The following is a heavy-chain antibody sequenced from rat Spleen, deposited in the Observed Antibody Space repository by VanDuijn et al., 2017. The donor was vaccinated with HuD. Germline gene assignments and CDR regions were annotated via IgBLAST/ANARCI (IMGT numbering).Heavy chain of an antibody. V-gene: IGHV5S13*01. Sequence: EVQLVESGGGLVQPGRSLKLSCVASGFTFGVYGMHWIRQAPTKGLEWIAFISTGGGNTYYRDSVKGRFTISRDNAKNTQYLQMDSLRSEDTATYYCARQIYYYSYYFDYWGQGVMVTVSS. CDR2: ISTGGGNT. D-gene: IGHD1-2*01. J-gene: IGHJ2*01. CDR3: ARQIYYYSYYFDY. CDR1: GFTFGVYG.